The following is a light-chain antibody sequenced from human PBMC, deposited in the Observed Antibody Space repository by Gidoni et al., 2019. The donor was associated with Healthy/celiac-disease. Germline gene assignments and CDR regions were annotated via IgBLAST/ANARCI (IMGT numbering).Light chain of an antibody. CDR3: QQRSNWPYT. CDR2: DAA. CDR1: QSVSSY. J-gene: IGKJ2*01. Sequence: EIVLTQSPSTLSLSPGERATLSCRASQSVSSYLAWYQQKPGQAPRLLIYDAANRATGSPARFSGIGSGTDFTLTISSLEPEDFAVYYCQQRSNWPYTFGQGTKLEIK. V-gene: IGKV3-11*01.